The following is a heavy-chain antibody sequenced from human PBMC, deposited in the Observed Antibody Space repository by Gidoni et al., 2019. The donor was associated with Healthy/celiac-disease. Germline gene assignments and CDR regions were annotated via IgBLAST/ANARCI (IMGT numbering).Heavy chain of an antibody. V-gene: IGHV4-39*01. CDR1: GGSISSSSYY. J-gene: IGHJ6*02. Sequence: QLQLQESGPGLVKPSETLSLTCTVSGGSISSSSYYWGWFRQPPGKGLEWIGSIYYSGSTYYNPSLKSRVTISVDTSKNQFSLKLSSVTAADTAVYYCARQEAELTPYYYYGMDVWGQGTTVTVSS. CDR3: ARQEAELTPYYYYGMDV. CDR2: IYYSGST. D-gene: IGHD6-19*01.